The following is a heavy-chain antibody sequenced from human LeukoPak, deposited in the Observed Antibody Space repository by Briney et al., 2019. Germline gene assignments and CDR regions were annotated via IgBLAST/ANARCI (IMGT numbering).Heavy chain of an antibody. J-gene: IGHJ4*02. Sequence: PSETLSLTCAVYGGSFRGYYWTLIRQTPGKGLEWIGEISHTGGTIYNPSLKSRITIPVHSSKHQFPLMLTSGTAADTGVYYCSRVPDITARPCDSWGPGTLVMVSS. CDR3: SRVPDITARPCDS. D-gene: IGHD1-1*01. CDR1: GGSFRGYY. CDR2: ISHTGGT. V-gene: IGHV4-34*01.